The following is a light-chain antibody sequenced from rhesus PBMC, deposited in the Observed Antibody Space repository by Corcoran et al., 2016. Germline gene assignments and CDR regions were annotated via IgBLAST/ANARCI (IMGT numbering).Light chain of an antibody. CDR2: GAS. J-gene: IGKJ3*01. CDR1: QSVSSY. Sequence: QVILTQSPATLSLSPGERATLSCRVSQSVSSYLAWYQQKPGQAPRLLIYGASSRATDIPDRFSGSGSGTEFTLTISSLEPEDVGVYHCYQHSSGFTFGPGTKLDIK. V-gene: IGKV3-10*01. CDR3: YQHSSGFT.